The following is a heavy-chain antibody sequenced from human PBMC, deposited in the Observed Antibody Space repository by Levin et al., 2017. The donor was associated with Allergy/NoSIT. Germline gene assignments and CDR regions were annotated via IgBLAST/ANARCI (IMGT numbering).Heavy chain of an antibody. CDR3: ARHRSTMVRGVHYYYYYMDV. Sequence: KVSCKGSGYSFTSYWIGWVRQMPGKGLEWMGIIYPGDSDTRYSPSFQGQVTISADKSISTAYLQWSSLKASDTAMYYCARHRSTMVRGVHYYYYYMDVWGKGTTVTVSS. CDR1: GYSFTSYW. D-gene: IGHD3-10*01. J-gene: IGHJ6*03. CDR2: IYPGDSDT. V-gene: IGHV5-51*01.